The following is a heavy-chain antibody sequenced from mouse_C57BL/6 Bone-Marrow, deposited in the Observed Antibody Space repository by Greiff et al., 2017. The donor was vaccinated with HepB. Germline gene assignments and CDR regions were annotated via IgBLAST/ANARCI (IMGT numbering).Heavy chain of an antibody. CDR3: ARPDYYGSSAWFAY. J-gene: IGHJ3*01. CDR1: GFTFSDYY. D-gene: IGHD1-1*01. V-gene: IGHV5-12*01. CDR2: ISNGGGST. Sequence: EVKLVESGGGLVQPGGSLKLSCAASGFTFSDYYMYWVRQTPEKRLEWVAYISNGGGSTDSPDTVKGRFTISRDNAKNTLYLQMNRLKAEDTAMYYCARPDYYGSSAWFAYWGQGTLVTVSA.